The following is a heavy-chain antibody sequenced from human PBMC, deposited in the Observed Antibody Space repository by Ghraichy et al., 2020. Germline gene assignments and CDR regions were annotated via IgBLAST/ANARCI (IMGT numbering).Heavy chain of an antibody. Sequence: SQTPSLTCAISGDSVSSNSVAWNWIRQSPSRGLEWLGRTYYRSKWHYDYAVSVKGRIIINPDTSKNQFSLQLSSVTPEDTAVYFCARDIPPHFFDLWGQGTLVTVAS. J-gene: IGHJ4*02. CDR1: GDSVSSNSVA. CDR3: ARDIPPHFFDL. D-gene: IGHD2-21*01. CDR2: TYYRSKWHY. V-gene: IGHV6-1*01.